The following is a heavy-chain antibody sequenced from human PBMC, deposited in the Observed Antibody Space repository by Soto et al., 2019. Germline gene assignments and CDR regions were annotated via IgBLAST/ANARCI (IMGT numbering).Heavy chain of an antibody. Sequence: QVQLQESGPGLVKPSGTLSLTCAVSGGSISTSNWWSWVRQPPGKGLEWIGEVYRPGSTNYNTSXXXXXXXXXXXXXXXXXXXXXXXXXXXXXXXXXXXXXXXXXXXXXFDCWGQGTLVTVSS. J-gene: IGHJ4*02. CDR2: VYRPGST. CDR1: GGSISTSNW. CDR3: XXXXXXXXXXXXFDC. V-gene: IGHV4-4*02.